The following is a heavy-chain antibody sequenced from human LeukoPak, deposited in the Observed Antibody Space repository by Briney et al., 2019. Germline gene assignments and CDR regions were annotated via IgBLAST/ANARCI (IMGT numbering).Heavy chain of an antibody. Sequence: TGGSLRLSYAASRFTFSSYGMHWVRQAPGKGLEWVAFIRYDGGKKYYADSVKGRFTSSRDNSKNTLYLQMNSLRAEDTALYYCAKTGSWGSSNYYFDYWGQGTLVTVSS. D-gene: IGHD2-15*01. CDR2: IRYDGGKK. V-gene: IGHV3-30*02. J-gene: IGHJ4*02. CDR1: RFTFSSYG. CDR3: AKTGSWGSSNYYFDY.